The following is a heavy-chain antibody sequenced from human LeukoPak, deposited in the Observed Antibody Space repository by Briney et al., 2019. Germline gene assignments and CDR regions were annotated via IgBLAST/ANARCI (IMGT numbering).Heavy chain of an antibody. Sequence: SETLSLTCTVSGGSISTYYWTWIRQPPGKGLEWIGYIYYSGSTNYNPSLKSRVTISVDTSKNQFSLKLSSVTAADTAVYYCARQAYSSNLGWFDPWGQGTLVTVSS. CDR3: ARQAYSSNLGWFDP. CDR1: GGSISTYY. V-gene: IGHV4-59*08. D-gene: IGHD6-13*01. J-gene: IGHJ5*02. CDR2: IYYSGST.